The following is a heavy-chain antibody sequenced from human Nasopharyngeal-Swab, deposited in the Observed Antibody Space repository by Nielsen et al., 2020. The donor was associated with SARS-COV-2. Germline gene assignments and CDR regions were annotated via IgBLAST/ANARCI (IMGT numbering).Heavy chain of an antibody. CDR1: GYTFTSYD. CDR2: MNPNSGNT. J-gene: IGHJ5*02. CDR3: ARLEVRGVIGP. V-gene: IGHV1-8*01. Sequence: ASVKVSCKASGYTFTSYDINWVRQATGQGLEWMGWMNPNSGNTGYAQKFQGRISMTRNTHINTAYMELDSLTSADTAVYYCARLEVRGVIGPWGQGTLVTVSS. D-gene: IGHD3-10*01.